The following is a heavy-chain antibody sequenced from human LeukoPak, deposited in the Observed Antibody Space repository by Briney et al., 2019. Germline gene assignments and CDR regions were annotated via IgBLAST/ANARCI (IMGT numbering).Heavy chain of an antibody. Sequence: GGSLRLSCAASGFTFSSYGMHWVRQAPGKGLEWVAFIRYDGSNKYYADSVKGRFTISRDNSKNTLYLQMNSLRAEDTAVYYCAKDVVSGYDLGWFDPWGQGTLATVSS. CDR2: IRYDGSNK. CDR1: GFTFSSYG. CDR3: AKDVVSGYDLGWFDP. D-gene: IGHD5-12*01. V-gene: IGHV3-30*02. J-gene: IGHJ5*02.